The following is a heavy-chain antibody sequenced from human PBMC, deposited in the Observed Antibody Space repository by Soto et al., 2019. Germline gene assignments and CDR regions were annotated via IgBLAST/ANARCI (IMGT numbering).Heavy chain of an antibody. Sequence: QVQLVQSGAEVKKPGSSVKVSCKASGGTFSSYAISWVRQAPGQGLEWMGGIIPIFGTTNYAQKFQGRVTITADESTTIAYMELSSLGSEDTAVYYCARGGATLVRGVLRTGYYGTDVWGQGTTVTVSS. D-gene: IGHD3-10*01. V-gene: IGHV1-69*01. CDR2: IIPIFGTT. J-gene: IGHJ6*02. CDR3: ARGGATLVRGVLRTGYYGTDV. CDR1: GGTFSSYA.